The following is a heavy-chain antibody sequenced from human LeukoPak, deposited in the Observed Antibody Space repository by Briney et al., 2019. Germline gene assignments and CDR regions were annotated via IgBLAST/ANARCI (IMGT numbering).Heavy chain of an antibody. Sequence: PGGSLRLSCAASGFTFSSYAMSWVRQAPGKGLEWVPAISGSGGSTYYADSVKGRFTISRDNSKNTLYLQMNSLRAEDTAVYYCAKAGDIVVVPAAIPFDYWGQGTLVTVSS. CDR3: AKAGDIVVVPAAIPFDY. J-gene: IGHJ4*02. V-gene: IGHV3-23*01. D-gene: IGHD2-2*02. CDR2: ISGSGGST. CDR1: GFTFSSYA.